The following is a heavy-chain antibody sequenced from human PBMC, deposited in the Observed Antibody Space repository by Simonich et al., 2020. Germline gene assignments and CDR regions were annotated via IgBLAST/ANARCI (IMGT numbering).Heavy chain of an antibody. V-gene: IGHV1-2*02. CDR3: ARNGLVGILKAFDI. J-gene: IGHJ3*02. Sequence: QVQLVQSGAEVKKPGASVKVSCKASGYTFPGYYMHWVRQAPGKGLEWRGERHQNSGGTNNAQKFKGRVTMTRDTSISTAYMELSRLRSDDTAVYYCARNGLVGILKAFDIWGQGTMVTVSS. D-gene: IGHD2-21*01. CDR1: GYTFPGYY. CDR2: RHQNSGGT.